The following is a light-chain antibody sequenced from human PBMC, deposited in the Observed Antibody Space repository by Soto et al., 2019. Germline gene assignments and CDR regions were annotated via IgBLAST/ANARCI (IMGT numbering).Light chain of an antibody. Sequence: DIVMTQSPDSLAVSLGERATINCKSSQNILYNSNNKKYLAWFQQKAGQPPKLLINWASTRESGVPDRFSGSGSGTDFTLTISSLQAEDVAVYYCQQYYNTPWTFGQGTKVEIK. CDR1: QNILYNSNNKKY. CDR3: QQYYNTPWT. V-gene: IGKV4-1*01. J-gene: IGKJ1*01. CDR2: WAS.